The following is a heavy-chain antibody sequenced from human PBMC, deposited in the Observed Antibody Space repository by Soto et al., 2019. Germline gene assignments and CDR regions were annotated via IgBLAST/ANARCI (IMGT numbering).Heavy chain of an antibody. V-gene: IGHV4-34*01. Sequence: PSETLSLTCAVYGGSFSDYYWSWIRQPPGKGLERIGEINHSGSTNYNPSLKSRVTISVDTSKNQFSLKLSSVTAADTAVYYCASTIFGVVIRSYYYGMDVWGQGTTVTVSS. D-gene: IGHD3-3*01. J-gene: IGHJ6*02. CDR1: GGSFSDYY. CDR3: ASTIFGVVIRSYYYGMDV. CDR2: INHSGST.